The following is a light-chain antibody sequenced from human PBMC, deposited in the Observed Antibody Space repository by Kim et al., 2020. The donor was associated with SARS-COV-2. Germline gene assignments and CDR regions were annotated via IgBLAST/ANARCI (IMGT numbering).Light chain of an antibody. V-gene: IGLV3-27*01. J-gene: IGLJ3*02. CDR2: RDS. CDR3: YSAADNNWV. Sequence: SLSPGQTARTTCSGDVLAKKYARWFQQKPGQAPVLVIYRDSERPSGIPERVSGSSSGTTVTLTISGAQVEDEAYYYCYSAADNNWVFGGGTQLTVL. CDR1: VLAKKY.